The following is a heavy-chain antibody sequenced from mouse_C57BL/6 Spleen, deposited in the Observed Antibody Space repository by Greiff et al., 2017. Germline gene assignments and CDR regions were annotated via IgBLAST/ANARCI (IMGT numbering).Heavy chain of an antibody. CDR1: GFTFSDYY. Sequence: EVHLVESEGGLVQPGSSMKLSCTASGFTFSDYYMAWVRQVPEKGLEWVANINYDGSSTDYLSSLKSRCIISRDNAKNILYLQMSSLKSEDTATYDCARDKYLELREGYFDVWGTGTTVTVSS. CDR2: INYDGSST. CDR3: ARDKYLELREGYFDV. D-gene: IGHD1-1*01. V-gene: IGHV5-16*01. J-gene: IGHJ1*03.